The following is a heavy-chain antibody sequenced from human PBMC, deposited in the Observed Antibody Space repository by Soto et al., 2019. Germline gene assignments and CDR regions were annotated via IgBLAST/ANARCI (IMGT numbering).Heavy chain of an antibody. J-gene: IGHJ4*02. V-gene: IGHV3-7*03. CDR2: IQQDGGDQ. CDR1: GFTFSNYW. Sequence: EVQLVESGGGLVQPGGSLRLSCAASGFTFSNYWMSWVRQAPGKGLEWVANIQQDGGDQYYVDTVKGRFSISRDNAKNSLYLQMNSLRAEDTAVYYCARDEAIDYWGQGTLVTVSS. CDR3: ARDEAIDY.